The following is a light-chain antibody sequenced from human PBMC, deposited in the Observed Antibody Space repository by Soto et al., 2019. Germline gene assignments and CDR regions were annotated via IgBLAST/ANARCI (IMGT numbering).Light chain of an antibody. CDR2: GNS. Sequence: QSVRTQPPSVSGAPGQRVTSSCTGSSSNIGAGYDVHWYQQLPGTAPKLLIYGNSNRPSGVPDRFSGSKSGTSASLAITGLQAEDEADYYCQSYDSSLSGNVVFGGETQLTVL. V-gene: IGLV1-40*01. J-gene: IGLJ2*01. CDR3: QSYDSSLSGNVV. CDR1: SSNIGAGYD.